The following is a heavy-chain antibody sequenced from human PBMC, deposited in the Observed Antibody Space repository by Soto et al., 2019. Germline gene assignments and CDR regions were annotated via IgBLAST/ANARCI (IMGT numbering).Heavy chain of an antibody. V-gene: IGHV3-33*01. D-gene: IGHD3-9*01. CDR3: ARTDKQGDYMDV. CDR2: IWYDGSNK. CDR1: GFTFSSYG. J-gene: IGHJ6*03. Sequence: GGSLRLSCAASGFTFSSYGMHWVRQAPGKGLEWVAVIWYDGSNKYYADSVEGRFTISRDNSKNTLYLQMNSLRAEDTAVYYCARTDKQGDYMDVWGKGTTVTVSS.